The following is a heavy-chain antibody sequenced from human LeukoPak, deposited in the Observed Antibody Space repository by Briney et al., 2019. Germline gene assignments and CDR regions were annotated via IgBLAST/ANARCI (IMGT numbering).Heavy chain of an antibody. CDR3: ARSPKNVAYNSGLDYFDF. D-gene: IGHD5-12*01. J-gene: IGHJ4*02. Sequence: GESLRISCKGSGYSFTSYWIGWVRQMPGKGLEWMGIIYPGDSDTRYSPSFQGQVTISADKSISTAYLQWSSLKASDTAMFYCARSPKNVAYNSGLDYFDFWGQGTLVTVSS. V-gene: IGHV5-51*01. CDR1: GYSFTSYW. CDR2: IYPGDSDT.